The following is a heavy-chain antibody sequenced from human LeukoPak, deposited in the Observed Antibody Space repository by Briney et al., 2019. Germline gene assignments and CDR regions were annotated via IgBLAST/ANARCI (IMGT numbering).Heavy chain of an antibody. CDR2: IYYSGST. V-gene: IGHV4-59*01. CDR3: ARGGGYYYDSSGYYLL. Sequence: SETLSLTCTVSGGSISSYYWSWIRQPPGKGLEWIGYIYYSGSTNYNPFLKSRVTISVDTSKNQFSLKLSSVTAADTAVYYCARGGGYYYDSSGYYLLWGQGTLVTVSS. J-gene: IGHJ4*02. CDR1: GGSISSYY. D-gene: IGHD3-22*01.